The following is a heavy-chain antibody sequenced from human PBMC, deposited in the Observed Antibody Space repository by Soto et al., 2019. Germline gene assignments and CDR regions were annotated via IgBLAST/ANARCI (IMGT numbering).Heavy chain of an antibody. CDR2: IYYSGSS. V-gene: IGHV4-59*01. CDR1: GCSISIYY. D-gene: IGHD1-26*01. Sequence: SETLSLTCPVSGCSISIYYGSWLRQPPGKGLEWIGYIYYSGSSNYNPSLKRRVTISLDTSKNQFSLKLRSVTAADTAVYYCARPYSETYWAAVDVWGQGTMVTV. CDR3: ARPYSETYWAAVDV. J-gene: IGHJ3*01.